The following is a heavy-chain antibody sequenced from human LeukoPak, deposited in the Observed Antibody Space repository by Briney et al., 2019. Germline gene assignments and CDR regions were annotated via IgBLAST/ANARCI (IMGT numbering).Heavy chain of an antibody. CDR2: IIPIFGTA. Sequence: GASVKVSCKASGGTFSSYAISWVRQAPGQGLEWMGGIIPIFGTANYAQKFQGRVTITTDESTSTAYMELSSLRSEDTAVYYCARGAIGLGYCSGGSCYYFDYWGQGTLVTVSS. J-gene: IGHJ4*02. CDR3: ARGAIGLGYCSGGSCYYFDY. V-gene: IGHV1-69*05. CDR1: GGTFSSYA. D-gene: IGHD2-15*01.